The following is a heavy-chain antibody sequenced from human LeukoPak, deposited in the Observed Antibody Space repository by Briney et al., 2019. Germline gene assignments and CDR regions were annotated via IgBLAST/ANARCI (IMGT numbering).Heavy chain of an antibody. V-gene: IGHV3-7*01. D-gene: IGHD3-10*01. Sequence: QPGGSLRLSCAASGFTFSSYSMNWVRQAPGKGLEWVANIKQDGSEKYYVDSVKGRFTISRDSAKNSLYLQMNSLRAEDTAVYYCARVGSGSSYRPFDYWGQGTLVTVSS. CDR1: GFTFSSYS. CDR2: IKQDGSEK. J-gene: IGHJ4*02. CDR3: ARVGSGSSYRPFDY.